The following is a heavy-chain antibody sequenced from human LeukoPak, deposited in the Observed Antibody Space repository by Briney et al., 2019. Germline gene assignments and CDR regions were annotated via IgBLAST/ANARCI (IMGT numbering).Heavy chain of an antibody. CDR3: AAAVAEEWLVGVEFDY. D-gene: IGHD6-19*01. CDR1: GFTFSSCS. CDR2: ISSSSSYI. Sequence: GGSLRLSCAASGFTFSSCSMNWVRQAPGKGLEWVSSISSSSSYIYYADSVKGRFTISRDNAKNSLYLQMNSLRAEDTAVYYCAAAVAEEWLVGVEFDYWGQGTLVTVSS. J-gene: IGHJ4*02. V-gene: IGHV3-21*01.